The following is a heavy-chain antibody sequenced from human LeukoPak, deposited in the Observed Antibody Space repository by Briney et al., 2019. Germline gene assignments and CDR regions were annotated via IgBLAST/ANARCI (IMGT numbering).Heavy chain of an antibody. CDR2: IHYSGST. V-gene: IGHV4-39*01. CDR3: TRHHDYGDKIDY. D-gene: IGHD4-23*01. Sequence: SETLSLTCTVSSDPVTSESHFWAWIRRPPAKGLDWLGRIHYSGSTYYRPALKSRLTISGDTSKSQFSLKLTCGTAADTAVYYCTRHHDYGDKIDYWGQGTLVTVSS. J-gene: IGHJ4*02. CDR1: SDPVTSESHF.